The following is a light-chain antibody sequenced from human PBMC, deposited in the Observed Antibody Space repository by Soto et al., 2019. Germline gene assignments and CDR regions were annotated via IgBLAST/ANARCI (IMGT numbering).Light chain of an antibody. V-gene: IGKV1-27*01. CDR2: AES. CDR1: QGISNY. J-gene: IGKJ5*01. CDR3: QKFNSYPIT. Sequence: DLQMTQSPSSLSSSLGDSVTITCRASQGISNYLAWYQQKPGKVPKLLIYAESTLQSGVPYRLSGSGSGTDLNLTISRLQPEDVATYYCQKFNSYPITFGQGTRLEIK.